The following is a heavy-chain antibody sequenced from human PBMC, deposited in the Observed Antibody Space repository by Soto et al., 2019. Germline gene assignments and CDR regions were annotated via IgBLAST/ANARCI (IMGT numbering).Heavy chain of an antibody. CDR1: GYTFTSYY. Sequence: SVKVSCKASGYTFTSYYMHWVRQAPGQGLEWMGGIIPIFGTANYAQKFQGRVTITADESTSTAYMELSSLRSEDTAVYYCHYDSSGIDYWGQGTLVTVSS. CDR2: IIPIFGTA. J-gene: IGHJ4*02. D-gene: IGHD3-22*01. CDR3: HYDSSGIDY. V-gene: IGHV1-69*13.